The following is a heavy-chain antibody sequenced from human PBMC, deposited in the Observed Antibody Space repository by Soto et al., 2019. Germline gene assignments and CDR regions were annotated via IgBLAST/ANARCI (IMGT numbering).Heavy chain of an antibody. CDR2: INHSGST. CDR1: GGSFSGYY. V-gene: IGHV4-34*01. D-gene: IGHD3-3*01. Sequence: PSETLSLTCAVYGGSFSGYYWSWIRQPPGKGLEWIGEINHSGSTNYNPSLKSRVTISVDTSKNQFSLKLSSVTAADTAVYYCARVPFWSGYYKYYYMDVWGKGTTVTVSS. J-gene: IGHJ6*03. CDR3: ARVPFWSGYYKYYYMDV.